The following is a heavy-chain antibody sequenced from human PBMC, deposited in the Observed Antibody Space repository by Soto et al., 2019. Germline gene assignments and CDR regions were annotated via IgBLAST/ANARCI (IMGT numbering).Heavy chain of an antibody. CDR3: ARVRLQDDAFDI. D-gene: IGHD4-4*01. CDR1: GYTFTSYA. V-gene: IGHV1-3*01. J-gene: IGHJ3*02. CDR2: INAGNGNT. Sequence: ASVKVSCKASGYTFTSYAMHWVRQAPGQRLEWMGWINAGNGNTKYSQKFQGRVTMTRDTSTSTVYMELSSLRSEDTAVYYCARVRLQDDAFDIWGQGTMVTVSS.